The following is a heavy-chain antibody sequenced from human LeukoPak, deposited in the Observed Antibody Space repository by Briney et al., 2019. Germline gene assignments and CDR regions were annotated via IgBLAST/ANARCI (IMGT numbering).Heavy chain of an antibody. J-gene: IGHJ6*04. CDR3: AELGITMIGGV. D-gene: IGHD3-10*02. CDR1: GFTFSNYA. CDR2: ISSIGSTI. Sequence: PGGSLRLSCVASGFTFSNYAMSWVRQAPGKGLEWVSYISSIGSTIYYADSVKGRFTISRDNAKNSLYLQMNSLRAEDTAVYYCAELGITMIGGVWGKGTTVTISS. V-gene: IGHV3-48*03.